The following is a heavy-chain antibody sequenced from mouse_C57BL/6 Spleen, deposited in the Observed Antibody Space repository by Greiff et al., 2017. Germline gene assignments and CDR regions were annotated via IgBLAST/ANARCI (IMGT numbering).Heavy chain of an antibody. CDR1: GYSITSGYD. CDR3: AREGGEGVFAY. CDR2: ISYSGST. Sequence: DVQLQESGPGMVKPSQSLSLTCTVTGYSITSGYDWHWIRHFPGNKLEWMGYISYSGSTNYNPSLKSRIPITHDTSKNHFFLKLNSVTTEDTATYYLAREGGEGVFAYWGQGTLVTVSA. J-gene: IGHJ3*01. V-gene: IGHV3-1*01.